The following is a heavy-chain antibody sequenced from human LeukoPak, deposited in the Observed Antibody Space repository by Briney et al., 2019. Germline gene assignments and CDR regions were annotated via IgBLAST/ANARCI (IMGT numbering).Heavy chain of an antibody. D-gene: IGHD6-19*01. CDR2: ISGTGAST. CDR3: ARDRGSSSGWYAFDY. J-gene: IGHJ4*02. V-gene: IGHV3-23*01. Sequence: GGSLRLSCAASGLTFSSYAMSWVRQPPGKGLEWVSGISGTGASTYYADSVRGRFTISRDNSKNTLFLLVNSLRAEDTAVYYCARDRGSSSGWYAFDYWGQGTLVTVSS. CDR1: GLTFSSYA.